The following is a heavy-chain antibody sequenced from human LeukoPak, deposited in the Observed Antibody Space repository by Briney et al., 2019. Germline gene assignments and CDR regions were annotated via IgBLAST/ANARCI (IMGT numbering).Heavy chain of an antibody. V-gene: IGHV4-30-4*01. J-gene: IGHJ6*02. D-gene: IGHD3-9*01. CDR1: GGSISSGDYY. CDR3: ARAAPLRYFDWSPVYYGMDV. Sequence: SETLSLTCTVSGGSISSGDYYWSWIRQPPGKGLEWIGCIYYSGSTYYNPSLKSRVTISVDTSKNQFSLKLSSVTAADTAVYYCARAAPLRYFDWSPVYYGMDVWGQGTTVTVSS. CDR2: IYYSGST.